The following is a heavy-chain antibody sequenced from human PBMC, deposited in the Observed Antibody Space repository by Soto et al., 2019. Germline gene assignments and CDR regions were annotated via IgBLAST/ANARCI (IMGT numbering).Heavy chain of an antibody. CDR2: INAGNGNT. CDR3: ASGVVPAAMYPCLLV. J-gene: IGHJ4*02. CDR1: GYTFTSYA. Sequence: GASVKVSCKASGYTFTSYAMHWVRQAPGQRLEWMGWINAGNGNTKYSQKFQGRVTITRDTSASTAYMELSSLRSEDTAVYYCASGVVPAAMYPCLLVWGQGTLVTVSS. D-gene: IGHD2-2*01. V-gene: IGHV1-3*01.